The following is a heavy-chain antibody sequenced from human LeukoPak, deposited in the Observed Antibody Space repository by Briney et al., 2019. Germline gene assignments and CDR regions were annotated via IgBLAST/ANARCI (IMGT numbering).Heavy chain of an antibody. CDR3: ARDDGDGYNSLDY. Sequence: GGSLRLSCAASGFSFSSYAIHWVRQAPGKGLECMAVISHDGNRRYYADSVKGRFTISRDNSKDTLYLQMNSPRGEDTAVYYCARDDGDGYNSLDYWGQGTLVIVSS. CDR1: GFSFSSYA. V-gene: IGHV3-30*04. J-gene: IGHJ4*02. D-gene: IGHD5-24*01. CDR2: ISHDGNRR.